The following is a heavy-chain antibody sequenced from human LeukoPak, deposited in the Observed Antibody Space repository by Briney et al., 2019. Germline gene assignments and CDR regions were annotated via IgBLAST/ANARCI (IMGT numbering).Heavy chain of an antibody. V-gene: IGHV1-2*02. CDR2: INPNSGGT. CDR1: GYTFTGYY. Sequence: ASVKVSRKASGYTFTGYYMHWVRQAPGQGLEWMGWINPNSGGTSYAQKFQGRVTMTRDTSISTAYMELSRLRSDDTAVYYCARGAEDYGDYDPPNYWGQGTLVTVSS. CDR3: ARGAEDYGDYDPPNY. J-gene: IGHJ4*02. D-gene: IGHD4-17*01.